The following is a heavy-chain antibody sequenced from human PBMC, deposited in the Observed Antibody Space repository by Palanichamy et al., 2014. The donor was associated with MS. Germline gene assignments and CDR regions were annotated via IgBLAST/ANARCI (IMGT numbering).Heavy chain of an antibody. J-gene: IGHJ4*02. CDR3: ARVVTVLKY. CDR2: INPDSGDA. Sequence: QAQLVQSGAEVKKPGASVKVSCKTSGYTFTGYYIHWVRQAPGQGLEWMGRINPDSGDANYPQKFQGRVTLTRDTSNSTVYMELSRLRSDDTAVYFCARVVTVLKYWGQGTLVTVSS. CDR1: GYTFTGYY. V-gene: IGHV1-2*06. D-gene: IGHD2-21*02.